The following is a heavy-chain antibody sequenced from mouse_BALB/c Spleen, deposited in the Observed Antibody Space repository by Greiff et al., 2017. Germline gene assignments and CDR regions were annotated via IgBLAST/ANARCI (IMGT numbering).Heavy chain of an antibody. D-gene: IGHD1-1*02. J-gene: IGHJ1*01. CDR2: IWTGGGT. CDR3: VRAGTGWYFDV. V-gene: IGHV2-9-2*01. CDR1: GFSLTSYD. Sequence: VKLMESGPGLVAPSQSLSITCTVSGFSLTSYDISWIRQPPGKGLEWLGVIWTGGGTNYNSAFMSRLSISKDNSKSQVFLKMNSLQTDDTAIYYCVRAGTGWYFDVWGAGTTVTVSS.